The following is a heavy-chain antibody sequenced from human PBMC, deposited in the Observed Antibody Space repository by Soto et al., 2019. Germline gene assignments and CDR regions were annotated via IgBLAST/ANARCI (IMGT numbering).Heavy chain of an antibody. CDR3: ATDTPGLGILDAFDI. CDR1: GYTLTELS. D-gene: IGHD7-27*01. J-gene: IGHJ3*02. V-gene: IGHV1-24*01. CDR2: FDPEDGET. Sequence: ASVKVSCKVSGYTLTELSMHWVRQAPGKGLEWMGGFDPEDGETIYAQKFQGRVTMTEDTSTDTAYMELSSLRSEDTAVYYCATDTPGLGILDAFDIWGQGTMVTVSS.